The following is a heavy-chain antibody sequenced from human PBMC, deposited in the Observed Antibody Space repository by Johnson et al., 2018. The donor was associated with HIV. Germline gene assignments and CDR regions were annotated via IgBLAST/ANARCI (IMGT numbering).Heavy chain of an antibody. CDR3: ARAPPYYGGYSVSDAFDI. J-gene: IGHJ3*02. D-gene: IGHD3-22*01. V-gene: IGHV3-30*03. CDR1: GFTFSSYG. CDR2: ISYDGSNE. Sequence: QVQLVESGGGVVQPGRSLRLSCAASGFTFSSYGIYWVRQAPGKGLEWVTVISYDGSNEYYTDSVKGRFAISRDNSRNTLDLRMDSLRPEDTAVYYCARAPPYYGGYSVSDAFDIWGQGTMVTVSS.